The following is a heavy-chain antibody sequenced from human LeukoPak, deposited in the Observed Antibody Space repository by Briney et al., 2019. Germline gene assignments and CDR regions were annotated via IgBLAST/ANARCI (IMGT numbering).Heavy chain of an antibody. CDR3: VKDNPLDY. D-gene: IGHD1-14*01. Sequence: GGSVRLSCAASGFTFSSYVMSWVRQAPGKGLEWVAFIRYDGNNKLYADSMKGRFTISRDNSKNTLYLHINSLRAEDTAVYYCVKDNPLDYWGQGTLVIVSS. CDR1: GFTFSSYV. J-gene: IGHJ4*02. CDR2: IRYDGNNK. V-gene: IGHV3-30*02.